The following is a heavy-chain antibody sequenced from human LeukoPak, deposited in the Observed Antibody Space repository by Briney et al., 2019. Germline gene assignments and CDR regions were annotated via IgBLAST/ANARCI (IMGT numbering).Heavy chain of an antibody. CDR1: GFTFSSYW. D-gene: IGHD3-22*01. CDR2: INSDGSST. Sequence: GGSLRLSCVASGFTFSSYWMHWVRQAPGKGLAWVSRINSDGSSTYYADSVEGRFTISRDNAKNTLYLQMNSLRADDTAVYYCARMAGGYYDSSGLDYWGQGTLVTVSS. V-gene: IGHV3-74*01. J-gene: IGHJ4*02. CDR3: ARMAGGYYDSSGLDY.